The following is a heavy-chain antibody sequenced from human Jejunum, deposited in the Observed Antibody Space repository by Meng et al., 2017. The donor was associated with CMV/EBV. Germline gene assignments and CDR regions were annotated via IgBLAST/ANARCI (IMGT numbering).Heavy chain of an antibody. V-gene: IGHV3-73*01. CDR3: ARVRYSAGWQFDL. CDR1: FTFSGYT. CDR2: IRSKGSTNAK. D-gene: IGHD4/OR15-4a*01. Sequence: FTFSGYTIHWVRQASGKGLEWVGRIRSKGSTNAKAYAASVKGRFTISRDDSKNRAFLQMNSLKTEDTAVYYCARVRYSAGWQFDLWGQGTLVTVSS. J-gene: IGHJ5*02.